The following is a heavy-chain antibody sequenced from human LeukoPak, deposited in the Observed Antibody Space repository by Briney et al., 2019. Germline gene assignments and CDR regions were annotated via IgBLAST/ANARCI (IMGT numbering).Heavy chain of an antibody. Sequence: GGSLRLSCAVSGFTFSSYWMNWARQAPGKGLEWVASINHNGNVNYYVDSVKGRFTISRDNAKNSLYLQMSNLRAEDTAVYFCARGGGLDVWGQGATVTVSS. CDR2: INHNGNVN. J-gene: IGHJ6*02. V-gene: IGHV3-7*03. CDR1: GFTFSSYW. CDR3: ARGGGLDV. D-gene: IGHD3-16*01.